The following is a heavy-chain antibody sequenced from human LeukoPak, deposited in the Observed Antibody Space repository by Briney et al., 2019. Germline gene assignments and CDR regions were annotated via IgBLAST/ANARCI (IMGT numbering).Heavy chain of an antibody. Sequence: GGSLRLSCAASGFTFSSYGMHWVRQAPGKGLEWVAFIRYDGNNKYYVDSVKGRFTISRDNSKNTLYLQMNSLRAEDTAVYYCAKFPNYYDSSGYHYFDYWGQGPLVTVSS. CDR1: GFTFSSYG. J-gene: IGHJ4*02. CDR3: AKFPNYYDSSGYHYFDY. V-gene: IGHV3-30*02. CDR2: IRYDGNNK. D-gene: IGHD3-22*01.